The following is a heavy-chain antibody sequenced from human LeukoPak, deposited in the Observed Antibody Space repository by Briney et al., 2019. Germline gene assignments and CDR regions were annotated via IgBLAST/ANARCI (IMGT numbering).Heavy chain of an antibody. CDR1: GGSISSGGYY. Sequence: SETLSLTCTVSGGSISSGGYYWSWIRQHPGKGLEWIGYIYYSGSTYYNPSLKSRLTISVDTSKNYFSLKLSSVTAADTAVYYCARVLGYCSSSSCYGWFDSWGQGTLVTVSS. CDR3: ARVLGYCSSSSCYGWFDS. V-gene: IGHV4-31*03. CDR2: IYYSGST. D-gene: IGHD2-2*01. J-gene: IGHJ5*01.